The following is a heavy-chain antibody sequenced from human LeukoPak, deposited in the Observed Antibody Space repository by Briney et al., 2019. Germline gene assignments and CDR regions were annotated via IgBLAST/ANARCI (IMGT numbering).Heavy chain of an antibody. CDR1: GYTFTTYG. D-gene: IGHD5-18*01. V-gene: IGHV1-18*01. J-gene: IGHJ4*02. Sequence: GASVKVSCKASGYTFTTYGINWVRQAPGQGLEWMGLISTYNGDTNYAQNLQGRVTMTTDTSTSTAYMELRSLRSDDTAVYFCARSGLQLLSPPDYWGEGTLVTVSS. CDR2: ISTYNGDT. CDR3: ARSGLQLLSPPDY.